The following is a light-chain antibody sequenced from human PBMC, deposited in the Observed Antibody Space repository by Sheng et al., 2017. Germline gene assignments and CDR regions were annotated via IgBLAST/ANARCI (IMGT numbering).Light chain of an antibody. CDR2: DAS. CDR3: QQDYISPWT. CDR1: QSVSSN. Sequence: ETVMTQSPATLSVSPGERATLSCRASQSVSSNLAWYQQKPGQAPRLLIYDASNRATGIPARFSGSGSGTDFTLTISSLHPEDFATYYCQQDYISPWTFGQGTKVEIK. V-gene: IGKV3D-15*01. J-gene: IGKJ1*01.